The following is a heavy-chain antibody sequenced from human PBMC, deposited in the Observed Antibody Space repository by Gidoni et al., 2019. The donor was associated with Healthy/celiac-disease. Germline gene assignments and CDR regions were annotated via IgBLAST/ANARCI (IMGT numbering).Heavy chain of an antibody. J-gene: IGHJ4*02. CDR1: GGSISSSSYY. CDR3: ARRIYSRSMVEHFDY. CDR2: IYYSGST. D-gene: IGHD3-10*01. Sequence: QLQLQESGPGLVKPSETLSLTCTVSGGSISSSSYYWGWIRQPPGKGLEWIGSIYYSGSTYYNPSLKSRVTISVDTSKNQFSLKLSSVTAADTAVYYCARRIYSRSMVEHFDYWGQGTLVTVSS. V-gene: IGHV4-39*01.